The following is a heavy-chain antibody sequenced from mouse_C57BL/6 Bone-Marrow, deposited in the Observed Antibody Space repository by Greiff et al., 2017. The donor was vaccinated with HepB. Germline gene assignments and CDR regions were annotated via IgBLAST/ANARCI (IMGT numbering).Heavy chain of an antibody. Sequence: EVQVVESGGDLVKPGGSLKLSCAASGFTFSSYGMSWVRQTPDKRLEWVATISSGGSYTYYPDSVKGRFTISRDNAKNTLYLQMSSLKSEDTAMYHCARREDYGRPWFAYWGQGTLVTVSA. V-gene: IGHV5-6*01. J-gene: IGHJ3*01. CDR1: GFTFSSYG. D-gene: IGHD1-1*01. CDR2: ISSGGSYT. CDR3: ARREDYGRPWFAY.